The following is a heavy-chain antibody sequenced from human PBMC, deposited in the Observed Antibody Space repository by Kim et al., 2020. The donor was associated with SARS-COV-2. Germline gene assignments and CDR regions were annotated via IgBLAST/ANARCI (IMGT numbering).Heavy chain of an antibody. V-gene: IGHV3-30*18. Sequence: GGSLRLSCAASGFTFSSYGMHWVRQAPGKGLEWVAVISYDGSNKYYADSVKGRFTISRDNSKNTLYLQMNSLRAEDTAVYYCAKEEGSGYSSGWTYYYYGRDVWGPGTTVTVSS. J-gene: IGHJ6*02. CDR2: ISYDGSNK. D-gene: IGHD6-19*01. CDR3: AKEEGSGYSSGWTYYYYGRDV. CDR1: GFTFSSYG.